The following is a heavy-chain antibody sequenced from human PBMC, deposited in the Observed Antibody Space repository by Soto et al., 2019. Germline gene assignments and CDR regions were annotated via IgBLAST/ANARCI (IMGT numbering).Heavy chain of an antibody. D-gene: IGHD3-9*01. J-gene: IGHJ4*02. CDR1: GGSVSSGSCY. CDR2: IYYSGST. CDR3: ARARYFDWSTYYFDY. Sequence: SETLSLTCTVSGGSVSSGSCYWSWIRQPPGKGLEWIGYIYYSGSTNYNPSLKSRVTISVDTSKNQFSLKLSSVTAADTAVYYCARARYFDWSTYYFDYWGQGTLVTVSS. V-gene: IGHV4-61*01.